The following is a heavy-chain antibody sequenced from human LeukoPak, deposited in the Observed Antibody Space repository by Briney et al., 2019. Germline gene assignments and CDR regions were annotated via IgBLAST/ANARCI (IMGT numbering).Heavy chain of an antibody. CDR1: GFTFSSYS. D-gene: IGHD3-9*01. J-gene: IGHJ6*02. V-gene: IGHV3-21*01. Sequence: PGGSLRLSCAASGFTFSSYSMNWVRQAPGKGLEWVSSISSSSSYIYYADSVKGRFTISRDNAKNSLYLQMNSLRAEDTAVYYCAKDGRGEYYDILTGYMPHYYYYGMDVWGQGTTVTVSS. CDR3: AKDGRGEYYDILTGYMPHYYYYGMDV. CDR2: ISSSSSYI.